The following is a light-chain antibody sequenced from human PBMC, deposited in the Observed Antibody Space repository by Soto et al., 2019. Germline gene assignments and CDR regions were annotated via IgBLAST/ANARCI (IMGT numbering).Light chain of an antibody. CDR3: QQRSDWPPWT. J-gene: IGKJ1*01. Sequence: EIVLTQSPATLSLSPGEGATLSCRASQGISTHLAWYQQRPGQAPRLLIYDASNRATGIPARFSGSGSGTDFTITINSLEPEDFAVYYCQQRSDWPPWTFGQGTKVEIK. CDR1: QGISTH. V-gene: IGKV3-11*01. CDR2: DAS.